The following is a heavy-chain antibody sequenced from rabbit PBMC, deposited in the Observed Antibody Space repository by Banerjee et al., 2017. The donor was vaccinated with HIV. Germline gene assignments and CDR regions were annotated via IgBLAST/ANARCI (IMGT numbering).Heavy chain of an antibody. CDR3: AREGIIYGDVDL. CDR2: LDAGSSGNT. J-gene: IGHJ4*01. CDR1: GFSFSSRDY. D-gene: IGHD2-1*01. Sequence: QSLQESGGGLVKPGASLTLTCTASGFSFSSRDYMCWVRQAPGKGLEWIACLDAGSSGNTYYASWVNGRFTISKSSSTTVTLQMTSLTAADTATYFCAREGIIYGDVDLWGQGTLVTVS. V-gene: IGHV1S40*01.